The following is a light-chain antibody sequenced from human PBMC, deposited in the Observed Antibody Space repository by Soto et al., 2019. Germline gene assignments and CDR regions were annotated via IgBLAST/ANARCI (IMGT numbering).Light chain of an antibody. Sequence: QSVLTQPPSVSGSPGQSVTISCTGTSSDLGSYNRVSWYQQPPGTAPKLMIYGVSNRPSGVPDRFSGSKSGTTASLTISGLQAEDEADYYCSSYTSNSTYVFGIGTKLTVL. V-gene: IGLV2-18*02. CDR3: SSYTSNSTYV. CDR2: GVS. J-gene: IGLJ1*01. CDR1: SSDLGSYNR.